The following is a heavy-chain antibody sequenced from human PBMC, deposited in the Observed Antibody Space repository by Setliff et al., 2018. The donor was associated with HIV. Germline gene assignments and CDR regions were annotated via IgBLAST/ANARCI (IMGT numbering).Heavy chain of an antibody. CDR3: ARVGYLDHEIDY. Sequence: PSETLSLTCAVSGGSISSRNWWSWVRQPPGKGLEWIGEIYYSGTTHYSSSLKSRVTVSLHTSRNQLSLRLTSVTAADTAVYYCARVGYLDHEIDYWGQGTLVTVSS. CDR1: GGSISSRNW. CDR2: IYYSGTT. D-gene: IGHD6-25*01. V-gene: IGHV4-4*02. J-gene: IGHJ4*02.